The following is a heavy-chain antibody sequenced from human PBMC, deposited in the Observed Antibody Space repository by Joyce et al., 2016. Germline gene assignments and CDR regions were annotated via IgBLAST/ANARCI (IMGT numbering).Heavy chain of an antibody. CDR3: ARERGGGMSAFDI. J-gene: IGHJ3*02. CDR1: GFTFSAYE. V-gene: IGHV3-13*05. Sequence: EVQLVEAGGALVQPGGSLRLSCAASGFTFSAYEIHWVRQTKGKGLEGVSAIGTAGDPYYAGSVKGRFTISRENAKSSLFLQMNSLRAEDTAVYYCARERGGGMSAFDIWGQGTMVTVSS. CDR2: IGTAGDP. D-gene: IGHD3-16*01.